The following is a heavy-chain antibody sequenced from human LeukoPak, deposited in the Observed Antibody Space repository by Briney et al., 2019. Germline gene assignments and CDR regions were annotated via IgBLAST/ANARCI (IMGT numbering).Heavy chain of an antibody. CDR2: LYYSDNA. Sequence: SETLSLTCTASGASISSNFWSWIRQPPGQGLEWIGSLYYSDNAKNNPSLRSRVTVSVDTSKNQFSLKLTSVTAADTAVYYCARGVVPVDWYFDLWGRGTLVTVSS. CDR1: GASISSNF. J-gene: IGHJ2*01. V-gene: IGHV4-59*08. CDR3: ARGVVPVDWYFDL. D-gene: IGHD3-10*01.